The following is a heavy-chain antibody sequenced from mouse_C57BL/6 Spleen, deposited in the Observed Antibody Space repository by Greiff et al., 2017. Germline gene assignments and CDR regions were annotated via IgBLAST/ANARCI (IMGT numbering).Heavy chain of an antibody. CDR3: SRCLYDNDRLGFDY. D-gene: IGHD2-4*01. CDR1: GYTFTDYN. V-gene: IGHV1-18*01. CDR2: INPNNGGT. J-gene: IGHJ2*01. Sequence: VQLQQSGPELVKPGASVKIPCKASGYTFTDYNMDWVKQSHGQSLEWIGDINPNNGGTIYNQKFKGKATLTVDKSYSPAYMALRSLTSEDTAVYDVSRCLYDNDRLGFDYWGQGTTLTVSS.